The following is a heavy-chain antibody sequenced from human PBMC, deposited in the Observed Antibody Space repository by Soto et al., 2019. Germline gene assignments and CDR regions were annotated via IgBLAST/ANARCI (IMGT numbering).Heavy chain of an antibody. V-gene: IGHV4-59*01. Sequence: SETLSLTCTVSGGSISSYYWSWIRQPPGKGLEWIGYIYYSGSTNYNPSLKSRVTISVDTSKNQFSLKLSSVTAADTAVYYCARNYYDSSGYYYWFDPWGQGTLVTVSS. J-gene: IGHJ5*02. CDR1: GGSISSYY. CDR2: IYYSGST. CDR3: ARNYYDSSGYYYWFDP. D-gene: IGHD3-22*01.